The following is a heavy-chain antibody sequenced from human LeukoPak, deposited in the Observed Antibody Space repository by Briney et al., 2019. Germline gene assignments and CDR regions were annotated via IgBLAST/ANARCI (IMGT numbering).Heavy chain of an antibody. CDR3: ARVRQQRDHNYYYYYMDV. CDR1: GYTFTSYY. V-gene: IGHV1-2*02. Sequence: GASVKVSCKASGYTFTSYYMHWVRQAPGQGLEWMGWINPDSGATNYVQKFQGRVTMTGGTSISTAYMELSRLRSDDTAVYYCARVRQQRDHNYYYYYMDVWGKGTTVTISS. J-gene: IGHJ6*03. CDR2: INPDSGAT. D-gene: IGHD6-13*01.